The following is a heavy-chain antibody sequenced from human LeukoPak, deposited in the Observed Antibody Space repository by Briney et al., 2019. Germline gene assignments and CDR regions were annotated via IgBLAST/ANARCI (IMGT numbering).Heavy chain of an antibody. V-gene: IGHV4-34*01. CDR3: ARGTVTYNWFDP. CDR2: INHSGST. CDR1: GGSFSGYY. D-gene: IGHD4-17*01. J-gene: IGHJ5*02. Sequence: SETLSLTCAVYGGSFSGYYWSWIRQPPGKGLEWIGEINHSGSTNYNLSLKSRVTISVDTSKNQFSLKLSSVTAADTAVYYCARGTVTYNWFDPWGQGTLVTVSS.